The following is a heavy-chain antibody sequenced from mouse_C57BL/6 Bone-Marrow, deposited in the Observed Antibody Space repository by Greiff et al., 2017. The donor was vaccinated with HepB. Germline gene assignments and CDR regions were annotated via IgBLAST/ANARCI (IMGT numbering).Heavy chain of an antibody. D-gene: IGHD1-1*01. CDR2: IYPRSGNT. CDR1: GYTFTSYG. J-gene: IGHJ3*01. V-gene: IGHV1-81*01. Sequence: QVQLQQSGAELARPGASVKLSCKASGYTFTSYGISWVKQRTGQGLEWIGEIYPRSGNTYYNEKFKGKATLTADKSSSTAYMELRSLTSEDSAVYFCARKRLGYYGSSYVAYWGQGTLVTVSA. CDR3: ARKRLGYYGSSYVAY.